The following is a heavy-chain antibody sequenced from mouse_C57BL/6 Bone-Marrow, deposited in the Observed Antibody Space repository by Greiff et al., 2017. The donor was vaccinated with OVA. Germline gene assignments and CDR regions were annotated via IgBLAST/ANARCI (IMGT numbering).Heavy chain of an antibody. J-gene: IGHJ1*03. V-gene: IGHV1-64*01. CDR2: IHPNSGST. CDR1: GYTFTSYW. D-gene: IGHD1-1*01. Sequence: QVQLQQPGAELVKPGASVKLSCKASGYTFTSYWMHWVKQRPGQGLEWIGMIHPNSGSTNYNEKFKSKATLTVDKSSSTAYMQLSSLTSEDSAVYYCPITTVVEGYFDVWGTGTTVTVSS. CDR3: PITTVVEGYFDV.